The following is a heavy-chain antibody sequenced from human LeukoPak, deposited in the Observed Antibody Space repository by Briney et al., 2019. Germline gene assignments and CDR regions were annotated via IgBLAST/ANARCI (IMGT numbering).Heavy chain of an antibody. CDR2: IYYSGST. D-gene: IGHD3-3*01. J-gene: IGHJ3*02. CDR3: HAYYDFWSGYFRAFDI. V-gene: IGHV4-39*01. Sequence: SETLSLTCTVSGGSISSTSYYWGWIRQPPGKGLEWIGNIYYSGSTYYNPSLKSRVTISVDTSKNQFSLKLSSVTAADTAVYYCHAYYDFWSGYFRAFDIWGQGTMVTVSS. CDR1: GGSISSTSYY.